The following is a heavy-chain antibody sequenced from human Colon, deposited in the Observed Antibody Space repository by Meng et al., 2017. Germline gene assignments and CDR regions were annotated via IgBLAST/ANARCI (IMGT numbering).Heavy chain of an antibody. Sequence: QVQLVQSGSELKKPGASVKVSCKASGYSFRTYAINWVRQAPGHGLQWMGWINMYTGDPSYVEGFAGRFVFSLDISVSTAYLQISSLKAEDTAVYFCVRHNGDSDFDYWGQGTLVTVSS. CDR1: GYSFRTYA. CDR2: INMYTGDP. J-gene: IGHJ4*02. V-gene: IGHV7-4-1*02. D-gene: IGHD2-21*02. CDR3: VRHNGDSDFDY.